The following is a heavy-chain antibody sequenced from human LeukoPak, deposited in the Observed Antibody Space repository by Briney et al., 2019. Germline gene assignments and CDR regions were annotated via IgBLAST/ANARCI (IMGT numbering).Heavy chain of an antibody. CDR1: GFTFSSYA. CDR3: AKAGLVPYYYYMDV. V-gene: IGHV3-23*01. D-gene: IGHD6-6*01. J-gene: IGHJ6*03. Sequence: GGFLRLSCAASGFTFSSYAMSWVRQAPGKGLEWVSAISGSGGSTYYADSVKGRFTISRDNSKNTLYLQMNSLRAEDTAVYYCAKAGLVPYYYYMDVWGKGTTVTVSS. CDR2: ISGSGGST.